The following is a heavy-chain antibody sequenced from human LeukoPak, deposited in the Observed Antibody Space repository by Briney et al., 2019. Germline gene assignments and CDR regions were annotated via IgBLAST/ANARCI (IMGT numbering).Heavy chain of an antibody. CDR3: ARVIKDYYDSSGYPLDY. Sequence: GASVKVSCKASGGTFSSYAISWVRQAPGQGLEWMGGIIPIFGTANYAQKFQGRVTITRDTSASTAYMELSSLRSEDTAVYYCARVIKDYYDSSGYPLDYWGQGTLVTVSS. CDR2: IIPIFGTA. J-gene: IGHJ4*02. CDR1: GGTFSSYA. D-gene: IGHD3-22*01. V-gene: IGHV1-69*05.